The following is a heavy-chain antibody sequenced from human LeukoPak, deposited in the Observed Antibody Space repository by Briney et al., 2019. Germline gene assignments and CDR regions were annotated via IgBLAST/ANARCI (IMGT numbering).Heavy chain of an antibody. Sequence: GASVKVSCKASGYTFTSYGISWVRQAPGQGLEWMGWISAYNGNTNYAQKLQGRVTMTTDTSTSTAYMELRSLRSDDTAVYYCARDLGSGWYRDDAFDIWGQGTMVTVSS. CDR2: ISAYNGNT. V-gene: IGHV1-18*01. CDR3: ARDLGSGWYRDDAFDI. CDR1: GYTFTSYG. D-gene: IGHD6-19*01. J-gene: IGHJ3*02.